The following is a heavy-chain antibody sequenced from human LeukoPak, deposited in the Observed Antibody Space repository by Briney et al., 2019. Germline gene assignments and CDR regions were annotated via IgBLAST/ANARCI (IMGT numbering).Heavy chain of an antibody. D-gene: IGHD3-3*01. J-gene: IGHJ4*02. Sequence: SETLSLTCTVSGGSISSYYWSWIRQPPGKGLEWIGYIYYSGSTNYNPSLESRVTISLDKSKNQFSLKLSSVTAADTAVYYCARDDFWSTYSFDYWSQGTLVTVSS. V-gene: IGHV4-59*12. CDR1: GGSISSYY. CDR3: ARDDFWSTYSFDY. CDR2: IYYSGST.